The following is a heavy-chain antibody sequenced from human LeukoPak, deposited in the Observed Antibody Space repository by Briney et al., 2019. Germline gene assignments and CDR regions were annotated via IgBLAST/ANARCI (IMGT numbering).Heavy chain of an antibody. J-gene: IGHJ4*02. CDR2: ISYDGSNK. CDR1: GFTFSNYG. Sequence: GGSLRLSCAASGFTFSNYGLHWVRQAPGKGLEWVTIISYDGSNKYYADSVKGRFTISRDDSKNTLYLQMNSLRTEDTAVYYCAKDPSLRVTLPVWGQGTLVTVSS. CDR3: AKDPSLRVTLPV. D-gene: IGHD2-21*02. V-gene: IGHV3-30*18.